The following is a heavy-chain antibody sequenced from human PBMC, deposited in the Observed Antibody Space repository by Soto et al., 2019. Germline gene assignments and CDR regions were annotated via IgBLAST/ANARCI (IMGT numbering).Heavy chain of an antibody. V-gene: IGHV5-51*01. CDR3: ARRISSGVDY. J-gene: IGHJ4*02. CDR2: IYPRDSDT. Sequence: GESLKISGTVSGYSFTRYWIGWVRQMPGKGLEWMGIIYPRDSDTRYSPSFQGQVTISADKSISTAYLQWSSLKASDTAMYYCARRISSGVDYWGQGTLVTVSS. D-gene: IGHD6-19*01. CDR1: GYSFTRYW.